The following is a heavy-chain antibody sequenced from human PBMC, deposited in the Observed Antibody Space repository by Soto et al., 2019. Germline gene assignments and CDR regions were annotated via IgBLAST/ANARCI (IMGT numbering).Heavy chain of an antibody. CDR1: GYTFTGYY. V-gene: IGHV1-2*04. D-gene: IGHD2-2*01. Sequence: ASVKVSCKASGYTFTGYYMHWVRQAPGQGLEWMGWINPHSGGTNYAQKFQGWVTMTRDTSISTAYMELSSLRSEDTAVYYCARETYCSSTSCRRYFDLWGRGTLVTVSS. J-gene: IGHJ2*01. CDR2: INPHSGGT. CDR3: ARETYCSSTSCRRYFDL.